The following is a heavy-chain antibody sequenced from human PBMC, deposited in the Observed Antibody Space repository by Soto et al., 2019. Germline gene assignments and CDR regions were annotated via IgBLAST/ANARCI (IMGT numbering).Heavy chain of an antibody. CDR1: GFTFSSYS. V-gene: IGHV3-21*01. CDR3: ARVHYYDGSGSLSY. Sequence: GGSLRLSCAASGFTFSSYSMNWVRQAPGKGLEWVSSISSSGAYIYYADSVKGRFTISRDNAKNSLYLQMNSLRAEDTAVYYCARVHYYDGSGSLSYCGQGTLVPVSS. D-gene: IGHD3-22*01. J-gene: IGHJ4*02. CDR2: ISSSGAYI.